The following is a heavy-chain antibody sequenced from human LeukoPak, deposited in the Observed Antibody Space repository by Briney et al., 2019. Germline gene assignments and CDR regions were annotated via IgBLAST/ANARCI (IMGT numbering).Heavy chain of an antibody. V-gene: IGHV3-21*01. CDR1: GFTFSSYS. CDR2: ISSSSSYI. Sequence: GESLRLSCAASGFTFSSYSMSWVRQAPGKGLEWVSSISSSSSYIYYADSVKGRFTISRDNAKNSLYLQMNSLRAEDTAVYYCARHPASWDIVVVPAAPYYFDYWGQGTLVTVSS. J-gene: IGHJ4*02. D-gene: IGHD2-2*01. CDR3: ARHPASWDIVVVPAAPYYFDY.